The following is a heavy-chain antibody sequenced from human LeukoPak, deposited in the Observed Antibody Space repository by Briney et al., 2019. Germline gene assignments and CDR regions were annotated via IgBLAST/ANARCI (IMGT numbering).Heavy chain of an antibody. V-gene: IGHV1-24*01. Sequence: ASVKVSCKVSGYTLTELSMHCVRQAPGKGREWMGGFDPEDGETIYAQKFQGRVTMTEDTSTDTAYMELSSLRSEDTAVYYCATNIVVVPAALFDYWGQGTLVTVSS. J-gene: IGHJ4*02. CDR2: FDPEDGET. CDR3: ATNIVVVPAALFDY. D-gene: IGHD2-2*01. CDR1: GYTLTELS.